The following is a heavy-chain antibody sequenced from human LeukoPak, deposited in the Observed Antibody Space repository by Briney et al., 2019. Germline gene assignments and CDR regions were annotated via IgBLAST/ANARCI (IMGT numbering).Heavy chain of an antibody. D-gene: IGHD3-22*01. CDR2: IWYDGSNK. Sequence: GGSLRLSCAASGFTFSSYGMHWVRQAPGKGLEWVAVIWYDGSNKYYADSVRGRFTISRDNSKNTLYLQMNSLRAEDTAVYYCARGPYYDSSGYWFDPWGQGTLVTVSS. J-gene: IGHJ5*02. CDR1: GFTFSSYG. V-gene: IGHV3-33*01. CDR3: ARGPYYDSSGYWFDP.